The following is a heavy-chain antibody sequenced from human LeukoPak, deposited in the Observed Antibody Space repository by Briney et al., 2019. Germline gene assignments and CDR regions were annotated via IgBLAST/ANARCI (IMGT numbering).Heavy chain of an antibody. CDR2: ISGSGGST. CDR3: AKYQGRGLQTDY. J-gene: IGHJ4*02. V-gene: IGHV3-23*01. D-gene: IGHD5-24*01. CDR1: GFTFSSYG. Sequence: GGSLRLSCAASGFTFSSYGMSWVRQAPGKGLEWVSVISGSGGSTYYADSVKGRFTISRDNSKNTLYLQMNSLRAEDTAVYYCAKYQGRGLQTDYWGQGTLVTVSS.